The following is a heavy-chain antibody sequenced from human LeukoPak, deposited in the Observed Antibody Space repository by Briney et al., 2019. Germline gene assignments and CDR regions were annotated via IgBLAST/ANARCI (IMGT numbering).Heavy chain of an antibody. Sequence: GRSLRLSCTASGFTFSSYGMHWVRQASGKGPEWLAVISYDGSNQYYADSVKGRFTISRDNSKNTLYLQMNSLRAEDTAVYYCAKFYDLLTAYFDYWGQGTLVTVSS. V-gene: IGHV3-30*18. CDR2: ISYDGSNQ. J-gene: IGHJ4*02. CDR3: AKFYDLLTAYFDY. CDR1: GFTFSSYG. D-gene: IGHD3-9*01.